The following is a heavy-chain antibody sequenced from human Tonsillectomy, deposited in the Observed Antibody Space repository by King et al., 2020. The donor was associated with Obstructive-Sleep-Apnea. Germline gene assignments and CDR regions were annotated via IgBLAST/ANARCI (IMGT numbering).Heavy chain of an antibody. Sequence: HVQLVESGGGVVQPGGSLRIACAASGFTFSNYGMHWVRQAPGKGLEWVAFIRYDGSNKFHGDSVKGRFTISRDNFKNTLYLQLNSLRAEDTAVYYCAKDKEDYDSSGYYGFDFWGQGTLVTVSS. CDR1: GFTFSNYG. D-gene: IGHD3-22*01. CDR2: IRYDGSNK. V-gene: IGHV3-30*02. J-gene: IGHJ4*02. CDR3: AKDKEDYDSSGYYGFDF.